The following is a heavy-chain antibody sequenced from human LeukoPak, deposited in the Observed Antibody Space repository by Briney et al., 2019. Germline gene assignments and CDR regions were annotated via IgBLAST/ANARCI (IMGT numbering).Heavy chain of an antibody. D-gene: IGHD6-13*01. CDR2: INPSGGST. CDR1: GYTFTSYY. Sequence: GASVKASCKASGYTFTSYYMHWVRQAPGQGLEWMGIINPSGGSTSYAQKFQGRVTMTRDTSTSTVYMELSSLRSEDTAVYYCARVIAAAGHGDDYFDYWGQGTLVTVSS. J-gene: IGHJ4*02. CDR3: ARVIAAAGHGDDYFDY. V-gene: IGHV1-46*01.